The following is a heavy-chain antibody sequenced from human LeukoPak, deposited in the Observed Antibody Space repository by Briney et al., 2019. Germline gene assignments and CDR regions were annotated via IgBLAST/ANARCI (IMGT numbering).Heavy chain of an antibody. Sequence: SETLSLTCAVYGGSFSGYFWSWIRQPPGKGLEWIGEINHSGSTNYNPSLKSRVTISVDTSKNQFSLKLSSVTAADTAVYYCARGVYIAAAQYAYWGQGTLVTVSS. V-gene: IGHV4-34*01. CDR2: INHSGST. CDR3: ARGVYIAAAQYAY. J-gene: IGHJ4*02. CDR1: GGSFSGYF. D-gene: IGHD6-13*01.